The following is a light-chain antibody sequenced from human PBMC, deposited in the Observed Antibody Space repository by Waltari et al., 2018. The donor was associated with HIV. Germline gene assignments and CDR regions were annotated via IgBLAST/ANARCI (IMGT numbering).Light chain of an antibody. CDR3: QQYYSTPLT. CDR1: QSVLSSSNNKNY. Sequence: DIVMTQSPDSLSVSLGARAAINCKSSQSVLSSSNNKNYLAWYQQKPGQPPKLLFYWASTRASGVPDRFSGSGSGADFTLTISSLQAEDVAVYYCQQYYSTPLTFGGGTKVEIK. V-gene: IGKV4-1*01. CDR2: WAS. J-gene: IGKJ4*01.